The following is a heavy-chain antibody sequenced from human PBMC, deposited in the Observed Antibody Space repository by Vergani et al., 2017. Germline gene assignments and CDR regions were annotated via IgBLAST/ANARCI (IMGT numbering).Heavy chain of an antibody. Sequence: EVQLLESGGDLVQPGGSLRLSCAASGFTFNQDAMNWVRQAPGKGLEWVSGISGSGGSTYDAGSVKGRLTISTDSSKNTLYLQMNSLSAGDTAVYYCAKATPRNSGYDYLYYYHAMDVWCQGTTVTV. CDR2: ISGSGGST. D-gene: IGHD5-12*01. CDR3: AKATPRNSGYDYLYYYHAMDV. CDR1: GFTFNQDA. J-gene: IGHJ6*02. V-gene: IGHV3-23*01.